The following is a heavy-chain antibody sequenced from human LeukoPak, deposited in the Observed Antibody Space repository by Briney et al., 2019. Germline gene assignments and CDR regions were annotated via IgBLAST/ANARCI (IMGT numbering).Heavy chain of an antibody. D-gene: IGHD5-24*01. CDR3: AVESSPRIIDY. CDR2: INHSGST. Sequence: PSETLSLTFAVYGGSFSGYYWSWIRQPPGKGLEWIGEINHSGSTNYNPSLKSRVTISVDTSKNQFSLNLSSVTAADTAVYYCAVESSPRIIDYWGQGTLVTVSS. CDR1: GGSFSGYY. V-gene: IGHV4-34*01. J-gene: IGHJ4*02.